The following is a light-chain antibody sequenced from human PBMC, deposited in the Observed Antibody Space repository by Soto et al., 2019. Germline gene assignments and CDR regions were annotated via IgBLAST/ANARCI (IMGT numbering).Light chain of an antibody. V-gene: IGLV2-14*01. Sequence: QSVLTQPPAVSGSPGQSITISCTGTSSDVGGHNSVSWYRQDPGKAPKLMIYDVSNRPSGVSDRFSGSKSGNTASLTISGLQIEDEADYYCSSFTSSVTYVFGTGTKVTVL. CDR3: SSFTSSVTYV. CDR1: SSDVGGHNS. J-gene: IGLJ1*01. CDR2: DVS.